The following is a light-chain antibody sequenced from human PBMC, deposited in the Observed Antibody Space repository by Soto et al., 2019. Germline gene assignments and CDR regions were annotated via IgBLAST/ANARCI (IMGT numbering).Light chain of an antibody. CDR1: QSFSTW. V-gene: IGKV1-5*03. J-gene: IGKJ1*01. Sequence: DIQMTQSPSTLSASVGDTVTITCRASQSFSTWLAWYQQKPGRAPKLLIYKASTLESGVPARFSGSGSATEFTLTISSLQPDDFATYYCQQYNSYSWTFGQGTRWISN. CDR3: QQYNSYSWT. CDR2: KAS.